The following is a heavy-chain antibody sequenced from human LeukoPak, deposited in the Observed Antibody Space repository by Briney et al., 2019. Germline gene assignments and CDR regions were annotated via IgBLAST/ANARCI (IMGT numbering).Heavy chain of an antibody. CDR2: IYHSGST. V-gene: IGHV4-38-2*02. D-gene: IGHD2-2*01. CDR3: ARRHVVPAAYFDY. J-gene: IGHJ4*02. Sequence: SETLSLTCTVSGYSISSGYYWGWIRQHPGEGLEWIGSIYHSGSTYYNPSLKSRVTISVDTSKNQFSLKLSSVTAADTAVYYCARRHVVPAAYFDYWGQGTLVTVSS. CDR1: GYSISSGYY.